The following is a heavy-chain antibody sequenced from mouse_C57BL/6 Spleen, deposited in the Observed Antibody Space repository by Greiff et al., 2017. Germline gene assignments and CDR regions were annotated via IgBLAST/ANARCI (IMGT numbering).Heavy chain of an antibody. D-gene: IGHD2-4*01. Sequence: EVHLVESGGDLVKPGGSLKLSCAASGFTFSSYGMSWVRQTPDKRLEWVATISSGGSYTYYPDSVKGRFTISRDNAKNTLYLQMSSLKSEDTAMYYCARQDDYGYFDYWGQGTTLTVSS. V-gene: IGHV5-6*01. J-gene: IGHJ2*01. CDR3: ARQDDYGYFDY. CDR1: GFTFSSYG. CDR2: ISSGGSYT.